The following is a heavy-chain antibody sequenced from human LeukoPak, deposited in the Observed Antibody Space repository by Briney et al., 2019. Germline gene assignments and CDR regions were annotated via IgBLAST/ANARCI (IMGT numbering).Heavy chain of an antibody. CDR1: GFTFSRYW. Sequence: GGSLRLSCAASGFTFSRYWMHWVRQAPGKGLVWVSRINSDASRTNYAHSVKGRFTISRDNAKNTLYLHMNSLRAEDTAVYYCTANWFDPWGQGTLVTVSS. CDR2: INSDASRT. CDR3: TANWFDP. J-gene: IGHJ5*02. V-gene: IGHV3-74*01.